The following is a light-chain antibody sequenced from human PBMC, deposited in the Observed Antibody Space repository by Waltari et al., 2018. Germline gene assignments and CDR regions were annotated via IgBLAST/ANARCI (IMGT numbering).Light chain of an antibody. Sequence: DIQLTQSPSLLSASVGDRVTITCRASQGISNFLAWYQQKPGKAPKLLIYKASYLQSGVPSRFSCRGSGTEFTLTIDSLQPDDFATYHCQQYISYSCGFGPGTTVDLK. CDR2: KAS. CDR3: QQYISYSCG. J-gene: IGKJ3*01. V-gene: IGKV1-5*03. CDR1: QGISNF.